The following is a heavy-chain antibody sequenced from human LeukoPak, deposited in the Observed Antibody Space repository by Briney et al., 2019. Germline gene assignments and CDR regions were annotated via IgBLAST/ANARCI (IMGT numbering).Heavy chain of an antibody. CDR2: FDPEDGET. J-gene: IGHJ4*02. CDR3: ATKGVLRLGELSFFDY. V-gene: IGHV1-24*01. Sequence: ASVKVSCKVSGYTLTELSMHWVRQAPGKGLEWMGGFDPEDGETIYAQKFQGRVTMTEDTSTDTAYVELSSLRSEDTAVYYCATKGVLRLGELSFFDYWGQGTLVTVSS. CDR1: GYTLTELS. D-gene: IGHD3-16*02.